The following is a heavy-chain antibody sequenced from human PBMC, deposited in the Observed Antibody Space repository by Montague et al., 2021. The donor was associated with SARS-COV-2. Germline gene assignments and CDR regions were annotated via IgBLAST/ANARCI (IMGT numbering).Heavy chain of an antibody. Sequence: SLRLSCAASRFTFNNYAMHWVRQAPGKGLEWVAFLSYDGSNTSYADSLKGRFTISRDNSKNTLYLQINSLRLEDTAVYYCARDHAQFSSGKYSLDYWGQGTMVTVSS. J-gene: IGHJ4*02. CDR3: ARDHAQFSSGKYSLDY. CDR1: RFTFNNYA. D-gene: IGHD1-26*01. CDR2: LSYDGSNT. V-gene: IGHV3-30*04.